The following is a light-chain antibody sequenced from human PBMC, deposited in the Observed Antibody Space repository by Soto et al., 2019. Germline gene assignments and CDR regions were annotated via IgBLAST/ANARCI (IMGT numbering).Light chain of an antibody. CDR2: KVS. CDR3: MQSAQGPWT. V-gene: IGKV2-30*01. CDR1: QSLVYSDGNTY. J-gene: IGKJ1*01. Sequence: DVVMTQSPLSLPVTLGQPASISCRSSQSLVYSDGNTYLNWFQQRPGQSPRRLIYKVSNRDSGVPDRFGGSGSGTDFTLKITRVEAEDVGVYYCMQSAQGPWTFGQGTKVEIK.